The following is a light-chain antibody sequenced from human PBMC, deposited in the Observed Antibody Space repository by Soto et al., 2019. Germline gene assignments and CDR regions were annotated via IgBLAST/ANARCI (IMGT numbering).Light chain of an antibody. V-gene: IGLV3-21*04. CDR1: NIGSKS. Sequence: SYELTQPPSVSVAPGKTARITCGGNNIGSKSVHWYQQKPGQAPVLVIYYDSDRPSGIPERFSGSNSGNTATLTISRVEAGDEADYYCLVWDSSSDPVVFGGGTQLTVL. J-gene: IGLJ2*01. CDR2: YDS. CDR3: LVWDSSSDPVV.